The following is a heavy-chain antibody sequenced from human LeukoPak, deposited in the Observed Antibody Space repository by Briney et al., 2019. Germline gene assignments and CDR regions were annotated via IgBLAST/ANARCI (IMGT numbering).Heavy chain of an antibody. Sequence: GGSLRLSCAASGLTFDDYTMHWVRQVPGKGLEWVSLISWYGYATDYADSVKGRFTISRDNSRSFLYLQMYSLKAEATALYYCTRDKYTAAWYLYYYFDSWGQGTLGSVFS. CDR3: TRDKYTAAWYLYYYFDS. CDR1: GLTFDDYT. J-gene: IGHJ4*02. V-gene: IGHV3-43*01. D-gene: IGHD3-10*01. CDR2: ISWYGYAT.